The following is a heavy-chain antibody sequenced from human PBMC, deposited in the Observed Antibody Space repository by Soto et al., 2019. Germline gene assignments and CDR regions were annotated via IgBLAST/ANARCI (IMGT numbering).Heavy chain of an antibody. Sequence: QVPLVQSGGEVKRPGASVKVSCKTSGYTFSNYGITWVRQAPGQPLEWLGWISLYSDGTNYAQKFQGRVSMTTDTSTTTAYMELRSLRSDDTAVYYCARVVPGAEDWFGAWGQGTLVTVSS. D-gene: IGHD2-2*01. CDR1: GYTFSNYG. CDR3: ARVVPGAEDWFGA. J-gene: IGHJ5*02. CDR2: ISLYSDGT. V-gene: IGHV1-18*01.